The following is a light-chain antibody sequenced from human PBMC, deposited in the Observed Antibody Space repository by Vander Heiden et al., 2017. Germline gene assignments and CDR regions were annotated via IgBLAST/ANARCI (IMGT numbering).Light chain of an antibody. CDR3: QQYGTSSLT. CDR2: GAS. J-gene: IGKJ4*01. CDR1: QSISSTF. V-gene: IGKV3-20*01. Sequence: EIVLTQTPGTLSLSPGERATRSCRASQSISSTFLTWYQQKPGQAPRPLIYGASSRATGIPDRYSGSGSGTDFNLTISRMEREDFAVYYCQQYGTSSLTFGGGTKVEIK.